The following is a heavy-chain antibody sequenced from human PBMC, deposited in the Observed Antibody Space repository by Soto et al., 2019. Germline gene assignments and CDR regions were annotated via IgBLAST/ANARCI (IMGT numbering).Heavy chain of an antibody. CDR1: GESFSGNY. Sequence: SETLSLTCAVYGESFSGNYWSWIRQPPGKGLEWIGEFSDSGSTNYNPSLKSRVTISEDMSKSQFSLKLSSVTAADTAVYYCARGNFYYGMDVWGQGTTVTVSS. V-gene: IGHV4-34*01. J-gene: IGHJ6*02. CDR2: FSDSGST. CDR3: ARGNFYYGMDV.